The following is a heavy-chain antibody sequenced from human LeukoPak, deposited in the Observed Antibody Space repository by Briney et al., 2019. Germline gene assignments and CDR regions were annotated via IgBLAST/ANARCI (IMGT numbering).Heavy chain of an antibody. D-gene: IGHD3-22*01. V-gene: IGHV3-23*01. CDR2: ISGSGGST. J-gene: IGHJ3*02. CDR3: AREYYHDSTEHAFDI. CDR1: GFTFSSYA. Sequence: AGSLRLSCAASGFTFSSYAMSWVRQAPGKGLEWVSAISGSGGSTYCADSVKGRFTISRDNSKNTLYLQMNSLRAEDTAVYYCAREYYHDSTEHAFDIWGQGTMVTVSS.